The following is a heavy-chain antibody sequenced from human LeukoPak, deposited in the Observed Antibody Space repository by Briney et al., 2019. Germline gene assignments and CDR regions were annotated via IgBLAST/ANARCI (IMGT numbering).Heavy chain of an antibody. CDR2: ISSSSSTI. CDR3: ARDRLTTVVTHYYYYYMDV. V-gene: IGHV3-48*04. CDR1: GFTFSSYS. J-gene: IGHJ6*03. D-gene: IGHD4-23*01. Sequence: GGSLRLFCAASGFTFSSYSMNWVRQAPGKGLEWVSYISSSSSTIYYADSVKGRFTISRGNAKNSLYLQMNSLRAEDTAVYYCARDRLTTVVTHYYYYYMDVWGKGTTVTVSS.